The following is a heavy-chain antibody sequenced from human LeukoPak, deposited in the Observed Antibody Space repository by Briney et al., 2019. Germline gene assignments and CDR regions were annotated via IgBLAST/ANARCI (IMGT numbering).Heavy chain of an antibody. CDR1: GFTFSSYW. CDR3: ARDILTGTVEGY. Sequence: GGPLRLSCAASGFTFSSYWMSWVRQAPGKGLEWVANIKQDGSEKYYVESVKGRFTISRDNAKNSLYLQMNSLRAEDTAVYYCARDILTGTVEGYWGQGTLVTVSS. D-gene: IGHD3-9*01. CDR2: IKQDGSEK. J-gene: IGHJ4*02. V-gene: IGHV3-7*01.